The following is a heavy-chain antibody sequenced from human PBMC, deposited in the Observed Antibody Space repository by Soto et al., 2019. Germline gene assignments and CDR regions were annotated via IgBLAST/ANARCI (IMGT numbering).Heavy chain of an antibody. CDR2: IWYDGSNK. J-gene: IGHJ3*02. CDR1: GFTFSSYG. CDR3: AREQWLVRGAFDI. V-gene: IGHV3-33*01. D-gene: IGHD6-19*01. Sequence: HPGGSLRLSCAASGFTFSSYGMHWVRQAPGKGLEWVAVIWYDGSNKYYADSVKGRFTISRDNSKNTLYLQMNGLRAEDTAVYYCAREQWLVRGAFDIWGQGTMVTVSS.